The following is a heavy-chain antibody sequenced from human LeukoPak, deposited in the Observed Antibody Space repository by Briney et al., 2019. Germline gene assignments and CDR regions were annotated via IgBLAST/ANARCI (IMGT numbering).Heavy chain of an antibody. J-gene: IGHJ4*02. CDR2: ISGSGGST. Sequence: GGSLRLSCAASGFTFSSYAMSWVRQAPGKGLEWVSAISGSGGSTYYADSVKGRFTISRDNSKNTLYLQMNSLRAEDTAVYYCAKFPYYYDSSGYYLFDCWGQGTLVTVSS. CDR1: GFTFSSYA. CDR3: AKFPYYYDSSGYYLFDC. V-gene: IGHV3-23*01. D-gene: IGHD3-22*01.